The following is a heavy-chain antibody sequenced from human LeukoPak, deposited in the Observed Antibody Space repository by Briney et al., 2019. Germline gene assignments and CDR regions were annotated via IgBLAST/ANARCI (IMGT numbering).Heavy chain of an antibody. CDR1: GYTFTNYG. V-gene: IGHV1-2*02. D-gene: IGHD5-24*01. CDR2: INPNSGGT. Sequence: ASVKVSCKASGYTFTNYGISWVRQAPGQGLEWMGWINPNSGGTNYAQKFQGRVTMTRDTSISTAYMELSRLRSDDTAVYYCARAPLPRWYYYMDVWGKGTTVTVSS. J-gene: IGHJ6*03. CDR3: ARAPLPRWYYYMDV.